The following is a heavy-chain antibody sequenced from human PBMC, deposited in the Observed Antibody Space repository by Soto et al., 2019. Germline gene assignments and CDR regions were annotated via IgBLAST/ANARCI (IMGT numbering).Heavy chain of an antibody. CDR3: AKDKGYYYDSSGAFDI. D-gene: IGHD3-22*01. CDR2: ISYDGSNK. Sequence: GGSLRLSCAASGFTFSSYGMHWVRQAPGKGLEWVAVISYDGSNKYYADSVKGRFTISRDNSKNTLYLQMNSLRAEDTAVYYCAKDKGYYYDSSGAFDIWGQGTMVTV. CDR1: GFTFSSYG. V-gene: IGHV3-30*18. J-gene: IGHJ3*02.